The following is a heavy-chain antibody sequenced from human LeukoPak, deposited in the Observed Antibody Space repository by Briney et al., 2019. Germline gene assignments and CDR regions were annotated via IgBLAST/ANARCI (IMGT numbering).Heavy chain of an antibody. V-gene: IGHV3-7*03. CDR3: AREAREGGIDY. CDR1: GFSFSSYW. CDR2: IEQDGSEK. J-gene: IGHJ4*02. Sequence: PGGSLRLSCGASGFSFSSYWMSWVRQAPGKGLEWVANIEQDGSEKYYVDSAKGRFTISRDSAKSSLYLQMNSLRSEDTAVYYCAREAREGGIDYWGQGTLVTVSS. D-gene: IGHD3-16*01.